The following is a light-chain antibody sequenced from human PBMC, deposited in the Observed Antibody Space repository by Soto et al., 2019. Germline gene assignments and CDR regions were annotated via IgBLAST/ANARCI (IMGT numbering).Light chain of an antibody. CDR1: QSVSSY. V-gene: IGKV3-15*01. CDR2: GAS. J-gene: IGKJ1*01. CDR3: QQYNNWPWT. Sequence: EIVLTQSPATLSLSPGERATLSCRAIQSVSSYLAWYQQKPGQAPRLLIHGASTRATGFPARLSGSGSGTEFTLTISSLQSEDFAVYYCQQYNNWPWTFGQGTKVDIK.